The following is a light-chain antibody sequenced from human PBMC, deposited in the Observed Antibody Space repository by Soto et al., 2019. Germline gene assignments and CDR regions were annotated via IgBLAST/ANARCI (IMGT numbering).Light chain of an antibody. CDR2: TAS. V-gene: IGKV1-6*01. Sequence: AIQMTQSPASLSASVGDRVTITCRASQGIREDLGWYQVKPGKAPRLLIYTASNLQSGVPSRFTGNRTGTDFTLTNNGLQPEDFAIYYCLQEYNYPLTFGGGTRVEIK. J-gene: IGKJ4*01. CDR1: QGIRED. CDR3: LQEYNYPLT.